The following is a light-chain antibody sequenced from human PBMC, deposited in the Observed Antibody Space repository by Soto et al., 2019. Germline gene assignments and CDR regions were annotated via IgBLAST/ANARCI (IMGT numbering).Light chain of an antibody. CDR1: NSDVGVHNF. V-gene: IGLV2-14*01. CDR3: SSYTLAATWV. J-gene: IGLJ3*02. CDR2: GVT. Sequence: QSALTQPASVSGSPGQSISISCIGSNSDVGVHNFVSWYQHHPGKAPKVLIYGVTNRPSGVSNRFSGSKSGNTASLTISGRQAEDEADYYCSSYTLAATWVFGGGTKLTVL.